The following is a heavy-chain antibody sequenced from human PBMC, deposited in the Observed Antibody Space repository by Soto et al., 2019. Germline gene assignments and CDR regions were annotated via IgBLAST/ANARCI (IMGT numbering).Heavy chain of an antibody. CDR3: ARDPAALLGPSVDY. J-gene: IGHJ4*02. CDR2: IKQDGSEK. Sequence: GGSLRLSCAASGFTFSSYWMSWVRQAPGKGLEWVANIKQDGSEKYYVDSVKGRFTISRDNAKNSLYLQMNSLRAEDTAVYYCARDPAALLGPSVDYWGQGTLVTVSS. V-gene: IGHV3-7*05. CDR1: GFTFSSYW. D-gene: IGHD2-8*02.